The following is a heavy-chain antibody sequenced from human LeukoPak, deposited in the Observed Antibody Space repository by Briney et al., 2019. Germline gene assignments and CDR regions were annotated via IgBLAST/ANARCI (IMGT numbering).Heavy chain of an antibody. Sequence: PGGSLRLSSAASGFTFSSCLNWVRQAPGKGLEGVSYISGDSRVIKYADSVKGRFTISRDNAQNSLYLQMNSLRVEDTAVYYCARDYDHSFDYRGQGILVTVSS. CDR3: ARDYDHSFDY. V-gene: IGHV3-48*01. D-gene: IGHD4-11*01. CDR1: GFTFSSCL. J-gene: IGHJ4*02. CDR2: ISGDSRVI.